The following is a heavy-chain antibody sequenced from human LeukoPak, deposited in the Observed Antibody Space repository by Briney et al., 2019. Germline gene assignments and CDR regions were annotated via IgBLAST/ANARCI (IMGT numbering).Heavy chain of an antibody. Sequence: GGSLRLSCAASGFTFSSYSMNWVRQAPGKGLEWVSSISSSSSYIYYADSVKGRFTISRDNAKNSLYLQMNSLRAEDTAVYYCARDKDEEYSSFSGGWFDPWGQGTLVTVSS. J-gene: IGHJ5*02. CDR3: ARDKDEEYSSFSGGWFDP. V-gene: IGHV3-21*01. CDR2: ISSSSSYI. CDR1: GFTFSSYS. D-gene: IGHD6-6*01.